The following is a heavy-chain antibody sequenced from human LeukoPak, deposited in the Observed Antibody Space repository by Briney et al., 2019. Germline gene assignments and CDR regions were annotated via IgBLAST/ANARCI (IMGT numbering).Heavy chain of an antibody. CDR3: ATADHGSGACCYTFHP. D-gene: IGHD2-15*01. CDR2: INPNSGGT. CDR1: GYTFTGDY. Sequence: ASVKVSCTASGYTFTGDYMLWVRQAPGQGLEWMGWINPNSGGTNYAQKFQGRVTLTRDTSINTAYMELSSLRSDDTAVYYCATADHGSGACCYTFHPWGQGTLVTVSS. J-gene: IGHJ1*01. V-gene: IGHV1-2*02.